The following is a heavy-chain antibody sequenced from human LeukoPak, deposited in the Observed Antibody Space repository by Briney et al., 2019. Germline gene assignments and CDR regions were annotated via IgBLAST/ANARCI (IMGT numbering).Heavy chain of an antibody. CDR1: GFSLSTSGVG. D-gene: IGHD5/OR15-5a*01. CDR2: IYWDDDK. Sequence: SGPTLVKPTQTLTLTCTFSGFSLSTSGVGVGWIRQPPGKALEWLALIYWDDDKRYSPSLKSRLTITKDTSKNQVVLTMTNMDPVDTATYYCAHKGGCRRSTSTWDYWGQGTLVTVSS. CDR3: AHKGGCRRSTSTWDY. V-gene: IGHV2-5*02. J-gene: IGHJ4*02.